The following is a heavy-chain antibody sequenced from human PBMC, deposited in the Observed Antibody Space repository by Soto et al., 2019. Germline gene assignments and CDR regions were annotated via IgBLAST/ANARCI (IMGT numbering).Heavy chain of an antibody. J-gene: IGHJ3*02. V-gene: IGHV4-31*03. D-gene: IGHD2-21*02. CDR1: GGSISSGGYY. Sequence: QVQLQESGPGLVKPSQTLSLTCTVSGGSISSGGYYWSWIRQHPGKGLEWIGYIYYTGSTYYNPSLKSRVTISVDTSKNQFSLKLSSVTAADTAVYYCATVEDCCGDCPIEAFEIWGQGTMVTVSS. CDR2: IYYTGST. CDR3: ATVEDCCGDCPIEAFEI.